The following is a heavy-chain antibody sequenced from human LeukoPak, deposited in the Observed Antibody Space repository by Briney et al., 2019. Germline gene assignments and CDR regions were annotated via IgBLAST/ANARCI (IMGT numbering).Heavy chain of an antibody. CDR3: ARAVYGDGDFDY. J-gene: IGHJ4*02. CDR1: GGSISSGSYY. Sequence: SQTLSLTCTVSGGSISSGSYYWSWIRQPAGKGLEWIGRIYTSGSTNYNPSLKSRVTISVDTSTNQFSLKLSSVTAADTAVYYCARAVYGDGDFDYWGQGTLVTVSS. D-gene: IGHD4-17*01. V-gene: IGHV4-61*02. CDR2: IYTSGST.